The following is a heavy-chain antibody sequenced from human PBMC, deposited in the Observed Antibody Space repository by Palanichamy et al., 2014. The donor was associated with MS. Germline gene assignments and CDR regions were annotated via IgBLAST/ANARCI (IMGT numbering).Heavy chain of an antibody. CDR1: GFSFSNYW. CDR3: ARPNDNYGGADDY. Sequence: EVQLVESGGGLVQPGGSLRLSCAASGFSFSNYWMQWVRQAPGRGLVWVSRINTDGSTTGYADSVRGRFTITRDNAKNTLYLQMNSLRAEDTAVYYCARPNDNYGGADDYWGRGALVTVSS. V-gene: IGHV3-74*01. D-gene: IGHD4-17*01. J-gene: IGHJ4*02. CDR2: INTDGSTT.